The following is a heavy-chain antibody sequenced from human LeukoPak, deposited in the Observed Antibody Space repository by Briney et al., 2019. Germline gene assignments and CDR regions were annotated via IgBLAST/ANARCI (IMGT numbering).Heavy chain of an antibody. CDR3: ARGGWSVDY. J-gene: IGHJ4*02. V-gene: IGHV4-59*11. Sequence: PSETLSLTCTVSGGSMSGHYWSWIRQSPGKGPEFVGYVYYSGSTTCNPSLKSRVTISIDTSKNQFSLTLSSVTAADTAVYYCARGGWSVDYWGQGTLVTVSS. CDR1: GGSMSGHY. CDR2: VYYSGST. D-gene: IGHD6-19*01.